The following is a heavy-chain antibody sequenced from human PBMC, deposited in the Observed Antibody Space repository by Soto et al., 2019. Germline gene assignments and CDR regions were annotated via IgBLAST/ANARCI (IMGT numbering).Heavy chain of an antibody. CDR3: ARVSGRYYYGMDV. CDR1: GGSFSGYY. Sequence: LSLTCAVYGGSFSGYYWTWIRQPPGTGLEWIGEINHSGSTNYNPSLKSRVTISVDTSKNQFSLKLTSVTAADTAVYYCARVSGRYYYGMDVWGQGTTVTVSS. J-gene: IGHJ6*02. V-gene: IGHV4-34*01. D-gene: IGHD1-26*01. CDR2: INHSGST.